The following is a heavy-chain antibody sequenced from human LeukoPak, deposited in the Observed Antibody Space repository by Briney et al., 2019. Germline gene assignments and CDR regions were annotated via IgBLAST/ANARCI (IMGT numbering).Heavy chain of an antibody. CDR2: FSYSGST. CDR3: ARGPLDSGYTYFDY. J-gene: IGHJ4*02. CDR1: GASVSSYY. V-gene: IGHV4-59*02. Sequence: SETLSLTCTVSGASVSSYYWSWIRQPPGRGPEWIGYFSYSGSTNYNPSLKSRVTISVDTSKNQFSLNLSSVTAADTAVYYCARGPLDSGYTYFDYWGQGTLVSVAS. D-gene: IGHD5-12*01.